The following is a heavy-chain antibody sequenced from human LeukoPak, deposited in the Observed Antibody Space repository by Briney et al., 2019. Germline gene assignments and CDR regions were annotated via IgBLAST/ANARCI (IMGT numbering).Heavy chain of an antibody. J-gene: IGHJ4*02. V-gene: IGHV3-30-3*01. CDR2: ISYDGSNK. Sequence: PGRSLRLSCAASGFTFSSYAMHWVRQAPGKGLEWVAVISYDGSNKYSADSVKGRFTISRDNSKNTLYLQMNTLRAEDTAVYYCAPKGRWLQLQSYFDYWGQGTLVTVSS. CDR3: APKGRWLQLQSYFDY. D-gene: IGHD5-24*01. CDR1: GFTFSSYA.